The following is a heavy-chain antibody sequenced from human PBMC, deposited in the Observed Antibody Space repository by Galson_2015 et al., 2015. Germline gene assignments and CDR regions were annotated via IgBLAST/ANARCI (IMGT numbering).Heavy chain of an antibody. CDR3: VRTYCGGDCYPTYFDY. CDR1: GYSFTSYW. J-gene: IGHJ4*02. D-gene: IGHD2-21*02. Sequence: QSGAEVKKPGESLKISCKGSGYSFTSYWIGWVRQMPGKGLEWMGIIYPGDSDTRYSPSFQGQVTISADKSISTAYLQWSSLKASDTAMYYCVRTYCGGDCYPTYFDYWGQGTLVTVSS. V-gene: IGHV5-51*01. CDR2: IYPGDSDT.